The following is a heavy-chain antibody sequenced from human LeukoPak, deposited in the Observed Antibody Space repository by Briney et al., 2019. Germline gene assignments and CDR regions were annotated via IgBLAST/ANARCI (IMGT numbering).Heavy chain of an antibody. J-gene: IGHJ6*02. D-gene: IGHD6-19*01. CDR3: ARMLAVAGRLIYGMDV. V-gene: IGHV1-69*01. CDR1: GGTFSSYA. CDR2: IIPIFGTA. Sequence: ASVKVSYKASGGTFSSYAISWVRQAPGQGLEWMGGIIPIFGTANYAQKFQGRVTITADESTSTAYMELSSLRSEDTAVYYCARMLAVAGRLIYGMDVWGQGTTVTVSS.